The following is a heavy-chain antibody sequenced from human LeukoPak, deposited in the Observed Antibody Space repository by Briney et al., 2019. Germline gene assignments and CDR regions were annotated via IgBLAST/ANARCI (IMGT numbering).Heavy chain of an antibody. CDR3: TKESATGSRYSFDY. Sequence: PGGSLRLSCAASGFTFSSHGIHWVRQAPGKGLEWVAVVSRDGGTTYYADSVKGRFTISRDNSKNTLYLQMNSLRGEDTAIYYCTKESATGSRYSFDYWGQGTLVTVSS. V-gene: IGHV3-30*18. CDR2: VSRDGGTT. CDR1: GFTFSSHG. J-gene: IGHJ4*02. D-gene: IGHD2-15*01.